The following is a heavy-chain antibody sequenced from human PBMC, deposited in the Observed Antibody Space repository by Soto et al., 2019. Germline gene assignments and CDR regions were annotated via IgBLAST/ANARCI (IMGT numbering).Heavy chain of an antibody. V-gene: IGHV1-18*01. J-gene: IGHJ4*02. CDR1: GYTLTSYG. CDR3: ARVAPPGDY. Sequence: QVQLVQSGAEVKKPGASVKVSCKAPGYTLTSYGISWVRPAPGQGLEWMGWTSSHNRNTNYAEELQGRVTMTTDTSTRTAYMELSSMRSDDTAVYYCARVAPPGDYWGQGTLVTVSS. CDR2: TSSHNRNT.